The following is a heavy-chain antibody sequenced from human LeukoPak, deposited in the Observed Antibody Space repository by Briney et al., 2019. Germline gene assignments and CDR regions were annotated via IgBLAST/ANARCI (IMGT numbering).Heavy chain of an antibody. Sequence: ASVKVSCKASGYSFTDFYMHWVRQAPGQGLEWMGWINPNSGGTNYAQKFQGRVTMTRDTSISTASMELSRLRSDDTAVYYCATLRSAYYHYFDYWGQGSLVTVS. V-gene: IGHV1-2*02. CDR2: INPNSGGT. CDR1: GYSFTDFY. J-gene: IGHJ4*02. CDR3: ATLRSAYYHYFDY. D-gene: IGHD3-10*01.